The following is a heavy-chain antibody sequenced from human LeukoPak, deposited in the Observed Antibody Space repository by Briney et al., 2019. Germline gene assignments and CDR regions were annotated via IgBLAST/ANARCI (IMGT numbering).Heavy chain of an antibody. CDR2: IYYSGSP. J-gene: IGHJ4*02. CDR3: ARHSGYDRYFDL. Sequence: PSQTLSLTCSVSGGSIGSGGFYWSWLRQTPGKGLEWIGNIYYSGSPHSNPSLKSRVTISVDTSKNHVSLNLTSVTAADTAVYYCARHSGYDRYFDLWGQGTRVTVSS. V-gene: IGHV4-31*03. CDR1: GGSIGSGGFY. D-gene: IGHD5-12*01.